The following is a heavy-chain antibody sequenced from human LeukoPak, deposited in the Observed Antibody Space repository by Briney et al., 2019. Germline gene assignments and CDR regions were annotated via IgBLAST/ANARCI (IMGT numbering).Heavy chain of an antibody. CDR2: IYHSGST. V-gene: IGHV4-4*02. D-gene: IGHD3-22*01. CDR3: ARDRVDSGSPFDP. J-gene: IGHJ5*02. CDR1: GGSISSSNR. Sequence: SETLSLTCAVSGGSISSSNRWSWVRQPPGKGLEWIGEIYHSGSTNYNPSLKSRVTISVDKSKNQFSLKLSSATAADTAVYYCARDRVDSGSPFDPWGQGTLVTVSS.